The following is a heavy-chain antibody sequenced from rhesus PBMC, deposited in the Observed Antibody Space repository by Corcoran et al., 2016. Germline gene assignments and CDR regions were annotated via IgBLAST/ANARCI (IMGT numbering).Heavy chain of an antibody. J-gene: IGHJ3*01. D-gene: IGHD6-13*01. V-gene: IGHV4-106*01. CDR2: IYGSGGGT. CDR1: GGSISDDYY. Sequence: QVQLQESGPGLVKPSETLSLTCAVSGGSISDDYYWSWIRQPPGKGLDWIGYIYGSGGGTNYNPSLKNRVTISIDSSKNQFSLKLSSVTAADTAVYYCARVNSSWYAFDFWGQGLRVTVSS. CDR3: ARVNSSWYAFDF.